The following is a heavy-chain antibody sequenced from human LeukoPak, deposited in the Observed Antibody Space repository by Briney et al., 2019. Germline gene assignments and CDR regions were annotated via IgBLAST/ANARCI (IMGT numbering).Heavy chain of an antibody. CDR1: GGSFSGYY. CDR3: ASRAPPAAY. J-gene: IGHJ4*02. Sequence: PPETLSLTCAVYGGSFSGYYWSWIRQPPGKGLEWIGEINHSGSTNYNPSLKSRVTISVDTSKNQFSLKLSSVTAADTAVYYCASRAPPAAYWGQGTLVTVSS. V-gene: IGHV4-34*01. D-gene: IGHD6-13*01. CDR2: INHSGST.